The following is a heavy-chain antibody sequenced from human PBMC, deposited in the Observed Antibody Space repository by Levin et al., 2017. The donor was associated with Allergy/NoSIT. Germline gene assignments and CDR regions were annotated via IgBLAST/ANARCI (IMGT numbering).Heavy chain of an antibody. CDR3: ARDLGIRGYSYGF. CDR1: GFTFSSYG. V-gene: IGHV3-33*01. CDR2: IWYDGSNK. D-gene: IGHD5-18*01. J-gene: IGHJ4*02. Sequence: PGGSLRLSCAASGFTFSSYGMHWVRQAPGKGLEWVAVIWYDGSNKYYADSVKGRFTISRDNSKNTLYLQMNSLRAEDTAVYYCARDLGIRGYSYGFWGQGTLVTVSS.